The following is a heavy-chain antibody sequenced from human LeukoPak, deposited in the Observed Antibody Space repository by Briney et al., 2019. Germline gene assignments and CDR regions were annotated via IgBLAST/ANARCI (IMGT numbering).Heavy chain of an antibody. J-gene: IGHJ4*02. V-gene: IGHV3-9*01. CDR3: ASWDTAMVEIDY. Sequence: GRSLRLSCAASGFTFDDYAMHWVRQAPGKGLEWVSGISWNSGSIGYADSVKGRFTISRDNAKNSLYLQMNSLRAEDTAVYYCASWDTAMVEIDYWGQGTLVTVSS. CDR2: ISWNSGSI. D-gene: IGHD5-18*01. CDR1: GFTFDDYA.